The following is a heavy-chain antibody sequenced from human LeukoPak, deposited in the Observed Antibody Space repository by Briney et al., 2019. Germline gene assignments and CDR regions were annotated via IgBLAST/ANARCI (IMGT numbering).Heavy chain of an antibody. V-gene: IGHV1-69*05. CDR3: ASVATPDLNSYYFDY. CDR1: GGTFSSYA. J-gene: IGHJ4*02. D-gene: IGHD2-15*01. CDR2: IIPIFGTA. Sequence: ASVKVSCKASGGTFSSYAISWMRQAPGQGLEWMGGIIPIFGTANYAQKFQGRVTITTDESTSTAYMELSSLRSEDTAVYYCASVATPDLNSYYFDYWGQGTLVTVSS.